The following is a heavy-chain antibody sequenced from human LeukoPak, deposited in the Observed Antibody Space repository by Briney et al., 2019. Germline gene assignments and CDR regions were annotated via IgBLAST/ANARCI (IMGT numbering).Heavy chain of an antibody. J-gene: IGHJ5*02. Sequence: PSETLSLTCAVSGGSFSGYYWSWIRHPPGKGLVWIGEINHRGSTNYNPSLQSRVNISVDTSKNQFSLKLSSVTAADTAVYYSAREDIVVVVAARATSNWFDPCGQGTQVTVSS. V-gene: IGHV4-34*01. CDR3: AREDIVVVVAARATSNWFDP. D-gene: IGHD2-15*01. CDR1: GGSFSGYY. CDR2: INHRGST.